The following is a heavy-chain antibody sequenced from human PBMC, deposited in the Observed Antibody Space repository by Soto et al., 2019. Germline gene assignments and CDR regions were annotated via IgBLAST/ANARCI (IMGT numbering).Heavy chain of an antibody. V-gene: IGHV3-48*03. CDR1: GFAFSGFE. J-gene: IGHJ6*02. CDR3: ARDPNYDFWCGYRNKEGTYGMDV. CDR2: ISSGASNM. Sequence: PGGSLRLSCAASGFAFSGFEMNWVRQAPGKGLEWVSYISSGASNMYYADSVKGRFTISRDNAKSSLYLQMNSLRVEDTAVYYCARDPNYDFWCGYRNKEGTYGMDVWGQGTTVTVSS. D-gene: IGHD3-3*01.